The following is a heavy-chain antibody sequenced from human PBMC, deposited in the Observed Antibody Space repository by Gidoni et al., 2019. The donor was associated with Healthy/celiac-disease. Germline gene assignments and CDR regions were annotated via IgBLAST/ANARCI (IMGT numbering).Heavy chain of an antibody. V-gene: IGHV1-18*01. CDR2: ISAYKGNP. J-gene: IGHJ4*02. CDR3: ATVIGYRTDVAY. CDR1: GYTFTSYG. Sequence: QVQLVQSGAEVKKPGASVKVSCKASGYTFTSYGISGVRQAPGQGLEWMGWISAYKGNPNHAQKPPGRVTMPTDTSPSPAYMELRSLRSDDPAVYYCATVIGYRTDVAYLGQGTLVTLSP. D-gene: IGHD6-13*01.